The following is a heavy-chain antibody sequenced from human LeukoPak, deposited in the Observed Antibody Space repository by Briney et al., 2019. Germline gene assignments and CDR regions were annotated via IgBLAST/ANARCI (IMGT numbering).Heavy chain of an antibody. D-gene: IGHD6-19*01. CDR1: GFTFSSYA. Sequence: PGGSLRLSCAASGFTFSSYAMSWVRQAPGKGLEWVSAISGSGGSTYYADSVKGRFTISRDNSKNTLYLQMNSPRAEDTAVYYCAKLPYSSGWYYFDYWGQGTLVTVSS. J-gene: IGHJ4*02. CDR2: ISGSGGST. V-gene: IGHV3-23*01. CDR3: AKLPYSSGWYYFDY.